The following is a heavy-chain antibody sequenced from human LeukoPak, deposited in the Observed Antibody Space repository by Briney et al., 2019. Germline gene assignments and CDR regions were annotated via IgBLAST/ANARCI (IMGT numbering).Heavy chain of an antibody. Sequence: GGSLRLSCAASGFTCSNHYMDWVRQAPGKGLEWVGRIRNKANSYATEYAASVKGRFTISRDDSKNSLYLQMNSLKTEDTAVYYCTRVVVTAIPSKYIDYWGQGTLVTVSS. V-gene: IGHV3-72*01. CDR2: IRNKANSYAT. J-gene: IGHJ4*02. CDR1: GFTCSNHY. D-gene: IGHD2-21*02. CDR3: TRVVVTAIPSKYIDY.